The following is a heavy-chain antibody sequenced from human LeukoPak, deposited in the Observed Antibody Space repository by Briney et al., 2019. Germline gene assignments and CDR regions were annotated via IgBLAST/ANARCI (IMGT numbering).Heavy chain of an antibody. CDR3: AKVQFNWGPIDY. J-gene: IGHJ4*02. V-gene: IGHV3-23*01. D-gene: IGHD7-27*01. CDR2: IDGSGDKT. CDR1: GFTFSNFA. Sequence: GGSLRLSCAASGFTFSNFAIRWVRQVPGKGLEWVSSIDGSGDKTHYPDSVRGRFTVSRYNSKNTLYLQMNSLRVEDTATYFCAKVQFNWGPIDYWGQGTPVIVSS.